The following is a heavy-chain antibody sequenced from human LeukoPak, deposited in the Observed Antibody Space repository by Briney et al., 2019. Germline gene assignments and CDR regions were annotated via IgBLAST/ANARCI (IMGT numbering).Heavy chain of an antibody. Sequence: GASVKVSCKASGYTSTGYCMHGVRQAPGQGLERMGWINPNSGGTNYAQKFQGRVTMTRDTSISTAYMELSRLRSDDTAVYYCARVPKVTTSAEDWGQGTLVTVSS. CDR2: INPNSGGT. D-gene: IGHD4-17*01. CDR1: GYTSTGYC. CDR3: ARVPKVTTSAED. V-gene: IGHV1-2*02. J-gene: IGHJ4*02.